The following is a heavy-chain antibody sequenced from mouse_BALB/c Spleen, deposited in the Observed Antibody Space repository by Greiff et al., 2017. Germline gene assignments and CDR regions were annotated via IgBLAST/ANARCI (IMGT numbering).Heavy chain of an antibody. V-gene: IGHV1-7*01. J-gene: IGHJ4*01. Sequence: QVQLQQSGAELAKPGASVKMSCKASGYTFTSYWMHWVKQRPGQGLEWIGYINPSTGYTEYNQKFKDKATLTADKSSSTAYMQLSSLTSEDSAVYYCATYGDAMDYWGQGTSVTVSS. CDR2: INPSTGYT. D-gene: IGHD1-1*02. CDR1: GYTFTSYW. CDR3: ATYGDAMDY.